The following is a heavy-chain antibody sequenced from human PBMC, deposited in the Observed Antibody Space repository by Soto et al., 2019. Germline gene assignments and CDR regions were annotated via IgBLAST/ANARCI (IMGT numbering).Heavy chain of an antibody. D-gene: IGHD3-3*01. CDR2: IYYSGST. CDR1: GGSVSSGSYY. J-gene: IGHJ4*02. V-gene: IGHV4-61*03. Sequence: QVQLQESGPGLVKPSETLSLTCTVSGGSVSSGSYYWSWIRQPPGKGLEWIGYIYYSGSTKYNPSIKSRVTISVDTSKNHFSLKRSSVTAADTAVYYCARSNAYNDVWRGYFDYLGQGTLVTVSS. CDR3: ARSNAYNDVWRGYFDY.